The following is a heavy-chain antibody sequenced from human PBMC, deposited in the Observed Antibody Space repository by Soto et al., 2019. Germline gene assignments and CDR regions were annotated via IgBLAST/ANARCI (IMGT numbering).Heavy chain of an antibody. Sequence: PSETLSLTCAVYGGSFSGYYWSWIRQPPGKGLEWIGEINHSGSTNYNPSLKSRVTISVDTSKNQFSLKLSSVTAADTAVYYCARGHRLLWFGELLPRGNWFDPWGQGTLVTVS. D-gene: IGHD3-10*01. J-gene: IGHJ5*02. CDR3: ARGHRLLWFGELLPRGNWFDP. CDR1: GGSFSGYY. CDR2: INHSGST. V-gene: IGHV4-34*01.